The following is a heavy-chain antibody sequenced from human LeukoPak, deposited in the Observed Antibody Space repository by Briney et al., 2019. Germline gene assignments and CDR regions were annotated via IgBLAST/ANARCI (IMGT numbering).Heavy chain of an antibody. Sequence: SETLSLTCAVSGDSISNYYWSWIRQPPGKGLEWIGYIYYSGSTNYNPSLKSRVTISVDTSKNQFSLKLSSVTAADTAVYYCARHRLSITIFGVVPYYFDYWGQGTLVTVSS. D-gene: IGHD3-3*01. CDR3: ARHRLSITIFGVVPYYFDY. V-gene: IGHV4-59*08. CDR2: IYYSGST. CDR1: GDSISNYY. J-gene: IGHJ4*02.